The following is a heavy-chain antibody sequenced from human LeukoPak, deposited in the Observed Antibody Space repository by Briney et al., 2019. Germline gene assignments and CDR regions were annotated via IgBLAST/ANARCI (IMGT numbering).Heavy chain of an antibody. V-gene: IGHV3-23*01. Sequence: GGSLTLSCAASGFTFSSYAMSWVRQAPGKGLEWVSAISGSGGSTYYADSVKGRFTISRDNSKNTLYLQMNSLRAEDTAVYYCAKDPGYSSGWPVFDYWGQGTLVTVSS. D-gene: IGHD6-19*01. CDR1: GFTFSSYA. J-gene: IGHJ4*02. CDR3: AKDPGYSSGWPVFDY. CDR2: ISGSGGST.